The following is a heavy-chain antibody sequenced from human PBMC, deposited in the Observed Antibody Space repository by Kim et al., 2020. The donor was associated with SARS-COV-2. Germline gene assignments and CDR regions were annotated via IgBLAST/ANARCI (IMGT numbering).Heavy chain of an antibody. Sequence: ASVKVSCKASGYTFAAYGISWVRQARGQGLEWMGWIGAYNGMSDYGQTFHDRITMTTDISSNTVYLEVRSLRSDDTAVYYCARGGRGDHFYHGMDVWGQGTAVIVSS. CDR2: IGAYNGMS. V-gene: IGHV1-18*01. D-gene: IGHD2-21*02. CDR1: GYTFAAYG. CDR3: ARGGRGDHFYHGMDV. J-gene: IGHJ6*02.